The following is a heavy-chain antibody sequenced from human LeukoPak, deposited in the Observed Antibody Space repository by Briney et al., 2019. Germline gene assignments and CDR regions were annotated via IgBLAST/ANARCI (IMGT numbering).Heavy chain of an antibody. CDR3: ARDAVQAGTPFYFDF. V-gene: IGHV3-48*01. Sequence: PGGSLRLSCSASGFIFASYGMNWARQAPGKGLQWVSYISAGSSNTFYADSVKGRFTISRDDADNSLHLQMNSLRAEDTAVYYCARDAVQAGTPFYFDFWGQGALVTVSS. D-gene: IGHD2-15*01. CDR1: GFIFASYG. CDR2: ISAGSSNT. J-gene: IGHJ4*02.